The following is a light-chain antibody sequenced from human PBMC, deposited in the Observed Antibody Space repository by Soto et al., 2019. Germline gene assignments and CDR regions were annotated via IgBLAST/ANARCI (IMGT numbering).Light chain of an antibody. CDR2: DAS. V-gene: IGKV1-5*01. CDR1: QSISSW. J-gene: IGKJ1*01. CDR3: QQYNSYSPRT. Sequence: DIQMTKSPSTLSASVGDRVTITCRASQSISSWLAWYQQKPGKAPKLLIYDASSLESGVPSRFSGSGSGTEFTLTISSLQPDDFATYYCQQYNSYSPRTFGQGTKVDIK.